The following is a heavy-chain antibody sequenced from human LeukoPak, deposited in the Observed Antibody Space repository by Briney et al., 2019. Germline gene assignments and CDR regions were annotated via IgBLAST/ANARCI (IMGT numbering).Heavy chain of an antibody. CDR2: VSYIGST. D-gene: IGHD6-19*01. V-gene: IGHV4-59*01. CDR3: ARPFVAGYYYYYGMDV. Sequence: SETLSLTCTVSGGSISSYYWSWIRQPPGKGLEWIGYVSYIGSTNYNPSLKSRVTISVDTSKNHFSLKLSSVTAADTAVYYCARPFVAGYYYYYGMDVWGQGTTVTVSS. J-gene: IGHJ6*02. CDR1: GGSISSYY.